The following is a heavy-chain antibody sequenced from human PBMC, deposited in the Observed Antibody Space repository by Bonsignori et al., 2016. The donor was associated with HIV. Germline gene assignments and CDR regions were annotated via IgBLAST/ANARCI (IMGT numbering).Heavy chain of an antibody. J-gene: IGHJ6*03. Sequence: SETLSLTCAVSGYSISSGYYWGWIRQPPGKGLEWIGSIYHSGSTYYNPSLKSRVTISVDTSKNQFSLKLSSVTAADTAVYYCASRISPPSYYMDVWGKGTTVTVSS. CDR2: IYHSGST. CDR1: GYSISSGYY. D-gene: IGHD1-14*01. CDR3: ASRISPPSYYMDV. V-gene: IGHV4-38-2*01.